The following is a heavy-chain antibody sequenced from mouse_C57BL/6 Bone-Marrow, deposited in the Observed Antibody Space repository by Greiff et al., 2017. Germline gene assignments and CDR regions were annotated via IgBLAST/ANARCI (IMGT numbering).Heavy chain of an antibody. J-gene: IGHJ2*01. CDR1: GFNIKDDY. Sequence: EVHLVESGAELVRPGASVKLSCTASGFNIKDDYMHWVKQRPEQGLEWIGWIDPENGDTEYASKFQGKATITADTSSNTAYLQLSSLTSEDTAVYYCTTSNYFDYWGQGTTLTVSS. CDR3: TTSNYFDY. CDR2: IDPENGDT. V-gene: IGHV14-4*01. D-gene: IGHD5-1*01.